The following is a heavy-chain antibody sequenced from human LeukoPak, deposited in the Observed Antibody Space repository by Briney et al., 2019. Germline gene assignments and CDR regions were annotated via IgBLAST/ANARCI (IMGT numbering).Heavy chain of an antibody. CDR1: GFYVNTNY. CDR3: ARDRRVYCSGGSCYLDDAFDI. V-gene: IGHV3-53*01. J-gene: IGHJ3*02. Sequence: GGSLGLSCAASGFYVNTNYMNWVRQAPGKGLEWVSVIYSGGTTYYADSVKGRFTISRDNSKNTVYLQMNSLRVEDTAVYYCARDRRVYCSGGSCYLDDAFDIWGQGTMVTVSS. D-gene: IGHD2-15*01. CDR2: IYSGGTT.